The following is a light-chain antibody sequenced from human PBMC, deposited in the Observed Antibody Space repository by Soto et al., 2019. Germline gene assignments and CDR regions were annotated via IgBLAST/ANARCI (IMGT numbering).Light chain of an antibody. CDR1: QGISSY. V-gene: IGKV1-27*01. CDR3: PKYTSAPLT. CDR2: SAS. Sequence: ILMTQSPSSFSASTGDRVTITCRAGQGISSYLAWYQQKPGKVPRLLIYSASTLQSGVPSRFSGSGSGTDFTLTISSLQPEDVGTYYCPKYTSAPLTFGGGTTVDIK. J-gene: IGKJ4*01.